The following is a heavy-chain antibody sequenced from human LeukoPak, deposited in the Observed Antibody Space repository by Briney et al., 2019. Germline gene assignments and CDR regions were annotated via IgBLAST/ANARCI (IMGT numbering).Heavy chain of an antibody. D-gene: IGHD1-1*01. CDR2: IKSDGSST. Sequence: GGSLRLSCAASGFTFSNYWMHWVRQAPGKGPVWVSRIKSDGSSTRFADSVQGRFTISRDNGKNTLYLQMNSLRAEDTAVYYCARGGETNNWYPGYFDHWGQGALVPVSS. CDR3: ARGGETNNWYPGYFDH. V-gene: IGHV3-74*01. J-gene: IGHJ4*02. CDR1: GFTFSNYW.